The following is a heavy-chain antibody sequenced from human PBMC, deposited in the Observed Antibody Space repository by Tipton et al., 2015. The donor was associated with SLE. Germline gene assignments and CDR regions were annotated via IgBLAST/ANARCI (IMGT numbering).Heavy chain of an antibody. D-gene: IGHD6-13*01. CDR2: IYYSGST. V-gene: IGHV4-39*01. J-gene: IGHJ4*02. CDR1: GGSFSSYY. CDR3: ARLIAAAVNFDY. Sequence: TLSLTCAVYGGSFSSYYWGWIRQPPGKGLEWIGSIYYSGSTYYNPSLKSRVTISVDTSKNQFSLKLTSVTAADTAVYYCARLIAAAVNFDYWGQGTLVTVSS.